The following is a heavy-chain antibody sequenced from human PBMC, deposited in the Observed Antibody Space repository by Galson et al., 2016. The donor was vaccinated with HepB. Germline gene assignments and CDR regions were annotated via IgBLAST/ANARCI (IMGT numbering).Heavy chain of an antibody. CDR2: VLASGLST. Sequence: SLRLSCAASGFTFDSYAMNWVRQAPGKGLEWVSAVLASGLSTYYAASVRGRFTISRDNSKNTLSLQMDSLRAEDTAVYYCAKGGSGYYYVSDHWGQGTLVTVSS. J-gene: IGHJ4*02. V-gene: IGHV3-23*01. CDR1: GFTFDSYA. CDR3: AKGGSGYYYVSDH. D-gene: IGHD3-22*01.